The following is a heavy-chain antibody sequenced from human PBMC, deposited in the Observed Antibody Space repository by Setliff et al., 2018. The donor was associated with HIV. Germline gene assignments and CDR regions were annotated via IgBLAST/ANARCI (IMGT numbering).Heavy chain of an antibody. CDR2: ISAYNGNT. CDR1: GYTLTSYG. CDR3: ARLRRGIAAAGTLVWFDP. J-gene: IGHJ5*02. Sequence: ASVKVSCKASGYTLTSYGISWVRQAPGQGLEWMGWISAYNGNTNYAQKLQGRVTMTTDTSTSTAYMELRSLRSDDTAVYYCARLRRGIAAAGTLVWFDPWGQGTLVTVSS. V-gene: IGHV1-18*01. D-gene: IGHD6-13*01.